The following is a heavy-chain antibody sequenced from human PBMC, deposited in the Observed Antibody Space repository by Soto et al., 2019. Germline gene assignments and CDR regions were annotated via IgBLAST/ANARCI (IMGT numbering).Heavy chain of an antibody. V-gene: IGHV4-31*03. CDR3: ARDRGYISSTRYYYDGMYV. Sequence: PSETLSLTCTVSGGSTSSGGYYWSWIRQHPGKGLEWIGYIYYSGSTYYNPSLKSRVTISVDTSKNQFSLKLSSVTAADTAVYYCARDRGYISSTRYYYDGMYVPGQRTTVIVS. CDR1: GGSTSSGGYY. J-gene: IGHJ6*02. CDR2: IYYSGST. D-gene: IGHD6-6*01.